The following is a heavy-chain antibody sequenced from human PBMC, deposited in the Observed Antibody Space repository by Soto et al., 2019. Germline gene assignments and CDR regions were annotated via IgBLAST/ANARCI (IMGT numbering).Heavy chain of an antibody. Sequence: GGSLRLSCAASGFTFSSYAMSWVRQAPGKGLEWVSAISGSGGSTYYADSVKGRFTISRDNSKNTLYLQMNSLRAEDTAVYYCAKGEYSYYYDSSGFPFDYWGQGTLVTVSS. V-gene: IGHV3-23*01. D-gene: IGHD3-22*01. J-gene: IGHJ4*02. CDR1: GFTFSSYA. CDR3: AKGEYSYYYDSSGFPFDY. CDR2: ISGSGGST.